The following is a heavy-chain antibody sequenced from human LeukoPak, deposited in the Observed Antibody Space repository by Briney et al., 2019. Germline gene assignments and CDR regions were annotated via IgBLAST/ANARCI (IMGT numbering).Heavy chain of an antibody. V-gene: IGHV3-64*01. Sequence: GGSLRLSCAASGFTFSSYAMHWVRQAPGKGLEYVSAISSNGGSTYYANSVKGRFTISRDSSKNTLYLQMGSLRAEDMAVCYCARPYYYDSSGYYHWGQGTLVTVSS. D-gene: IGHD3-22*01. CDR3: ARPYYYDSSGYYH. J-gene: IGHJ4*02. CDR2: ISSNGGST. CDR1: GFTFSSYA.